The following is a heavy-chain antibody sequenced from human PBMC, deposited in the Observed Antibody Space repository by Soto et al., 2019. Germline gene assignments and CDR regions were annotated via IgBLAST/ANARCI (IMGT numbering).Heavy chain of an antibody. CDR1: GFTFSSYG. J-gene: IGHJ4*02. D-gene: IGHD6-19*01. CDR2: IWYDGSNK. V-gene: IGHV3-33*01. CDR3: ARSKADSSGLYGLDY. Sequence: QVQLVESGGGVVQPGRSLRLSCAASGFTFSSYGMHWVRQAPGKGLEWVAVIWYDGSNKYYADSVKGRFTISRDNSKNTLYMQMNSLRAEDTAIYDCARSKADSSGLYGLDYWGQGTLVNVSS.